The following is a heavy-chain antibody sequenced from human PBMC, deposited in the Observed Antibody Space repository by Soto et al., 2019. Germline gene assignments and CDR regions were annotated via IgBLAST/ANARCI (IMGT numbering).Heavy chain of an antibody. V-gene: IGHV3-23*01. Sequence: EVQLLESGGGLVQPGGSLRLSCAASGFTFSTYAMSWVRQGPGKGLEWVSGIGGSETDTHYADSVKGRFTISRDNSKSTLLLQMTSLGADDTAVYYCVKDRMSYHSVLDPFDIWGQGTMVIVSS. CDR2: IGGSETDT. CDR3: VKDRMSYHSVLDPFDI. D-gene: IGHD1-26*01. CDR1: GFTFSTYA. J-gene: IGHJ3*02.